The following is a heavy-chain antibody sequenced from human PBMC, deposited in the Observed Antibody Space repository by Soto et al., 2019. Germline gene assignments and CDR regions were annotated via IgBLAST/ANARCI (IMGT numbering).Heavy chain of an antibody. CDR3: ARDVSPGSSSLYIDAFDI. V-gene: IGHV3-7*05. CDR2: INRDGSKK. Sequence: EVHLEESGGDLVQPGGSLRLSCAASGFTLSAYWMTWVRQAPGKGLEWVANINRDGSKKSYLDSVRGRFTISRDNVGNSRYLQMDSLRADDTALYYCARDVSPGSSSLYIDAFDIWGQGTMVTVSS. CDR1: GFTLSAYW. D-gene: IGHD6-13*01. J-gene: IGHJ3*02.